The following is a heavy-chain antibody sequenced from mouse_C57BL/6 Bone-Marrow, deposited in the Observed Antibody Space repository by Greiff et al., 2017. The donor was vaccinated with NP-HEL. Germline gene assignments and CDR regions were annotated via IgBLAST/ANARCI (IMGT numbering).Heavy chain of an antibody. CDR1: GYTFTDYY. Sequence: EVQLQQSGPELVKPGASVKISCKASGYTFTDYYMNWVKQSHGKSLEWIGDINPNNGGTSYNQKFKGKATLTVDKSSSTSYMELRSLTSNDSAFYFCASGIYLYSAGAMDYWGQGTSVTVSS. J-gene: IGHJ4*01. CDR3: ASGIYLYSAGAMDY. D-gene: IGHD2-12*01. CDR2: INPNNGGT. V-gene: IGHV1-26*01.